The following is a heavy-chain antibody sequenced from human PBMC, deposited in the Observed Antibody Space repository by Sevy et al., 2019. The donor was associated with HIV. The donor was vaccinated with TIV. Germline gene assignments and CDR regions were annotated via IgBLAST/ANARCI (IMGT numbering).Heavy chain of an antibody. J-gene: IGHJ5*02. V-gene: IGHV4-34*01. CDR2: INDSGIT. CDR1: GGSFSGYY. Sequence: SETLSLTCAVHGGSFSGYYWSWIRESPGKGLEWIGEINDSGITNYNPSLKSRVTISVDTSKKEFSLSLSSVTAADTAVYYCARSPPVVVVPGAPSWFDPWGQGTLVTVSS. CDR3: ARSPPVVVVPGAPSWFDP. D-gene: IGHD2-2*01.